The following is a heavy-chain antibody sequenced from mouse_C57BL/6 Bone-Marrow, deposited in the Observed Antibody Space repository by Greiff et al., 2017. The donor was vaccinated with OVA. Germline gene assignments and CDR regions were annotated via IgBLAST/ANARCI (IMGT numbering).Heavy chain of an antibody. CDR3: ARDPLYRPYAMDY. CDR2: IYPRSGNT. D-gene: IGHD2-12*01. V-gene: IGHV1-81*01. CDR1: GYTFTSYG. Sequence: QVQLKESGAELARPGASVKLSCKASGYTFTSYGISWVKQRTGQGLEWIGEIYPRSGNTYYNEKFKGKATLTADKSSSTAYMELRSLTSEDSAVYFCARDPLYRPYAMDYWGQGTSVTVSS. J-gene: IGHJ4*01.